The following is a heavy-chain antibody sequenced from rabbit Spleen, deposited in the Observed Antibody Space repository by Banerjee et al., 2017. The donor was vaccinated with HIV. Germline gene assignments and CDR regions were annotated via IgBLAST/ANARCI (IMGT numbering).Heavy chain of an antibody. CDR3: ARDTGSSFSTYGMDL. V-gene: IGHV1S39*01. Sequence: QEQLKESGGGLVQPGGSLKLSCKASGFDFSNYGVSWVRQAPGKGLEWIGYINTGSGSADYASWVNGRFTISKTSSTTVTLQMTSLTVADTATYFCARDTGSSFSTYGMDLWGPGTLVTVS. CDR1: GFDFSNYG. CDR2: INTGSGSA. J-gene: IGHJ6*01. D-gene: IGHD8-1*01.